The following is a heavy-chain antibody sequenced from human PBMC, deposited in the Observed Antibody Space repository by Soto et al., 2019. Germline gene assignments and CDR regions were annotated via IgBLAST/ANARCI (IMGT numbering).Heavy chain of an antibody. CDR3: ARGTKYYFYGMDV. V-gene: IGHV1-2*04. Sequence: QVQLVQSGAEVKKPGASVKVSCKASGYTFTGYYMHWVRQAPGQGLEWMGWINPNSGGTNYAKKFQGWVTMTRDTSISTAYMERSRLRSDYTAVSYCARGTKYYFYGMDVWGQGTRVTVSS. J-gene: IGHJ6*02. CDR1: GYTFTGYY. CDR2: INPNSGGT. D-gene: IGHD2-8*01.